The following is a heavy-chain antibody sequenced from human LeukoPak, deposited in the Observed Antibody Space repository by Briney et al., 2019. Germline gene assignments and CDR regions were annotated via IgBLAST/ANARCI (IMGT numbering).Heavy chain of an antibody. CDR2: ISYDGSNK. CDR1: GFTFSSYG. Sequence: GGSLRLSCAASGFTFSSYGMHWVRQAPGKGLEWVAVISYDGSNKYYADSVKGRFTISRDNSKNTLYLQMNSLRAEDTAVYYCARDSHPYSSSWYGYWGQGTLVTVSS. CDR3: ARDSHPYSSSWYGY. D-gene: IGHD6-13*01. J-gene: IGHJ4*02. V-gene: IGHV3-30*03.